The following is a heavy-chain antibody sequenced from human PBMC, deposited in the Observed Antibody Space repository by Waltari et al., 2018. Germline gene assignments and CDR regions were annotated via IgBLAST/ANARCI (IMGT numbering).Heavy chain of an antibody. CDR3: ARAKAIYCGGDCNLLDY. J-gene: IGHJ4*02. D-gene: IGHD2-21*01. V-gene: IGHV4-59*11. CDR1: GGSISSHY. CDR2: IYYSGST. Sequence: QVQLQESGPGLVKPSETLSLTCTVSGGSISSHYWSWIRQPPGKGLEWIGYIYYSGSTNYNPSLKSRVTISVDTSKTQFSLKLSSVTAADTAVYYCARAKAIYCGGDCNLLDYWGQGTLVTVSS.